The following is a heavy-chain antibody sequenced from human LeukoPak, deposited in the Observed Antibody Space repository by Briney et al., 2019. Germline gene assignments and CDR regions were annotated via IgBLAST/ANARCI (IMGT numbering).Heavy chain of an antibody. CDR3: ARHYDSTAYSLDY. Sequence: GGSLRVSCAASGFTFSSYWMTWVRQAPGKGLEWVANIKQDGSQKFYLDSVKGRFTISRDNAKESLFLQMNSQRAEGTAVYYCARHYDSTAYSLDYWGQGTLVTVSS. CDR2: IKQDGSQK. J-gene: IGHJ4*02. D-gene: IGHD3-22*01. CDR1: GFTFSSYW. V-gene: IGHV3-7*01.